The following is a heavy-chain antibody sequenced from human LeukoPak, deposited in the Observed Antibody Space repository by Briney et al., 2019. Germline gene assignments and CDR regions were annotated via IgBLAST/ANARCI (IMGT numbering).Heavy chain of an antibody. CDR2: MKSITVGGTT. CDR1: GFTFSNAW. J-gene: IGHJ5*02. Sequence: GGSLSLSCAVPGFTFSNAWMSGVRQALGNGMEWVGRMKSITVGGTTYYASNVYSGFTISRDNSKNTLYLKMNSLKTQETAVYYSTTDPSYYDILTGYYIVFPWGQGTLVTVSS. CDR3: TTDPSYYDILTGYYIVFP. V-gene: IGHV3-15*01. D-gene: IGHD3-9*01.